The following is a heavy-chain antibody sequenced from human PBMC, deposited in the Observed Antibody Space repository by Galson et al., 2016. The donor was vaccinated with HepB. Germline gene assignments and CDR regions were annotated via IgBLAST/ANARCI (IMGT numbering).Heavy chain of an antibody. D-gene: IGHD6-25*01. V-gene: IGHV3-23*01. CDR2: ISDSGDST. CDR1: GFTFSSYA. CDR3: ARARSSGAINWFDP. J-gene: IGHJ5*02. Sequence: SLRLSCAASGFTFSSYAMSWVRQAPGKGLEWVSAISDSGDSTYHADSVKGRFTMSRDNSKSTLYLQMGSLRDEDTAVYYCARARSSGAINWFDPWGQGTLVTVSS.